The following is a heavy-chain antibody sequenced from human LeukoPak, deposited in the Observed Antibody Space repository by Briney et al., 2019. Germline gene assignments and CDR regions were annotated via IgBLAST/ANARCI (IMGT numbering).Heavy chain of an antibody. V-gene: IGHV3-9*01. CDR3: AKQAFCSSTSCPLDY. CDR1: GFTFDDYA. Sequence: PGGSLRLSCAASGFTFDDYAMHWVRQAPGKGLEWVSGISWNSGNIGYADSVKGRFTISRDNAKNSLYLQMNSLRAEDTASYYCAKQAFCSSTSCPLDYWGQGTLVTVSS. CDR2: ISWNSGNI. D-gene: IGHD2-2*01. J-gene: IGHJ4*02.